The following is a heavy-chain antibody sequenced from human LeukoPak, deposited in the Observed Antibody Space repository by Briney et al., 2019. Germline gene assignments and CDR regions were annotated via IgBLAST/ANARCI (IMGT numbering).Heavy chain of an antibody. CDR1: GGSFSGYY. CDR2: INHSGST. Sequence: PSETLSLTCAVYGGSFSGYYWSWIRQPPGKGLEWIGEINHSGSTNYNPSLKSRVTISVDTSKNQFSLKLSSVTAADTAVYYCARAGRTRPYYYYGMDVWGQGTTVTVSS. CDR3: ARAGRTRPYYYYGMDV. V-gene: IGHV4-34*01. J-gene: IGHJ6*02.